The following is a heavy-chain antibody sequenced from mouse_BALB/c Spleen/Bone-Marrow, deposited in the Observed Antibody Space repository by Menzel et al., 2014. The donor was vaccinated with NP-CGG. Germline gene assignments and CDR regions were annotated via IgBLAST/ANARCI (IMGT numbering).Heavy chain of an antibody. D-gene: IGHD2-4*01. Sequence: DVKLVESGGGLVKPGGSLKLSCAASGFTFSSYTMSWVRQTPEKRLEWVATISSGGGNTYYPDSVKGRFTISRDNAKNNLYLQMSSLRSEDTALYYCAGYMITTSYFDYWGQGTTLTVSS. J-gene: IGHJ2*01. CDR1: GFTFSSYT. CDR3: AGYMITTSYFDY. V-gene: IGHV5-9*03. CDR2: ISSGGGNT.